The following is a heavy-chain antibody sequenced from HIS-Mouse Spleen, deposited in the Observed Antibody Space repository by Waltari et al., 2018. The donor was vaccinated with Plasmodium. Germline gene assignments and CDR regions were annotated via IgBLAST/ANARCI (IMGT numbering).Heavy chain of an antibody. CDR2: INPNSGGT. D-gene: IGHD6-13*01. J-gene: IGHJ1*01. V-gene: IGHV1-2*02. CDR3: ARVLGYKAAAGTFVEYFQH. CDR1: GYIFPGSY. Sequence: QVQLVQSGAEVKKPGASVKVSCKDSGYIFPGSYMNCVRQAPGQGLEWIGWINPNSGGTNYAQKCQGRVTMTRDTSISTAYMELSRLRSDDTAVYYCARVLGYKAAAGTFVEYFQHWGQGTLVTVSS.